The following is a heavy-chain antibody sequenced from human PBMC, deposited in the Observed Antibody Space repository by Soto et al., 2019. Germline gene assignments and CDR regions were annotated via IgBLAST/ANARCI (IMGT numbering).Heavy chain of an antibody. V-gene: IGHV4-61*01. D-gene: IGHD3-9*01. CDR3: ASGRDAYKTGY. CDR2: IHYTGSI. CDR1: GGSVSSGSYY. Sequence: QVQLQESGPGLVKPSETLSLTCTVSGGSVSSGSYYWSWIRQPPGKGLEWIGCIHYTGSIHYNPSLNSRVTISPDPSKNQFSLKLSSVTAADTAVYYCASGRDAYKTGYWGRGTLVTVSS. J-gene: IGHJ4*02.